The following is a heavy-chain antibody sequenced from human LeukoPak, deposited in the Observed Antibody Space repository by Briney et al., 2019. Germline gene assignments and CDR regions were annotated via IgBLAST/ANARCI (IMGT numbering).Heavy chain of an antibody. Sequence: PGGSLRLSCAASGFTFRSYAMSWVRQAPGKGLEWVSAISGSGGSTYYADSVKGRFTISRDNSKNTLYLQMNSLRAEDTAVYYCAKDDYTHVSPVTVGYFDYWGQGTLVTVSS. CDR1: GFTFRSYA. D-gene: IGHD2-21*02. V-gene: IGHV3-23*01. CDR2: ISGSGGST. CDR3: AKDDYTHVSPVTVGYFDY. J-gene: IGHJ4*02.